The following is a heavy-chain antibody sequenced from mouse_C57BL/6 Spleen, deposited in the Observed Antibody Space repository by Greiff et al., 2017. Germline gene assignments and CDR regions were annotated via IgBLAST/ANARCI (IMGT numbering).Heavy chain of an antibody. J-gene: IGHJ1*03. D-gene: IGHD2-2*01. Sequence: VQLQQPGAELVKPGASVKLSCKASGYTFTSYWMQWVKQRPGQGLEWIGEIDPSDSYTNYNQKFKGKATLTVDTSSSTAYMQLSSLTSEDSAVYYCARRGYYGYFDVWGTGTTVTVSS. CDR2: IDPSDSYT. CDR3: ARRGYYGYFDV. V-gene: IGHV1-50*01. CDR1: GYTFTSYW.